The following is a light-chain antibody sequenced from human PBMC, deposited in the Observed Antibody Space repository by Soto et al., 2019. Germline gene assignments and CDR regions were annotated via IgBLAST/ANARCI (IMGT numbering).Light chain of an antibody. V-gene: IGKV1-39*01. Sequence: DIQMTQSPSSLSASVGDRVTITCRASQSISSYLNWYQQKPGKAPKLLIYAASSLQSRVPSRFSGSGSGTDFTLTISSLQPEDFATYYCQQSYSTPYTFCQGTQLEIK. CDR2: AAS. J-gene: IGKJ2*01. CDR3: QQSYSTPYT. CDR1: QSISSY.